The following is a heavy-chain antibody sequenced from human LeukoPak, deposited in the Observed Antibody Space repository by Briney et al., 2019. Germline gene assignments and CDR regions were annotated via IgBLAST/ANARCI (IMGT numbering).Heavy chain of an antibody. J-gene: IGHJ5*02. D-gene: IGHD2-15*01. V-gene: IGHV4-4*02. CDR2: IYHSGST. Sequence: PSETLSLTCAVSGGSISSSNWWSWVRQPPGKGLEWIGEIYHSGSTNYNPSLKSRVTISVDKSKNQFSLKLSSVTAADTAVYYCARGVGYCSGGSCYSSDPWGQGTLVTVSS. CDR3: ARGVGYCSGGSCYSSDP. CDR1: GGSISSSNW.